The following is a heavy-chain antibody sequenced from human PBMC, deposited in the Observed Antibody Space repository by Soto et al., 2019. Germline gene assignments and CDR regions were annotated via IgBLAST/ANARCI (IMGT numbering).Heavy chain of an antibody. Sequence: GASVKVSCKASGYTFTSYGISWVRQAPGQGLEWMGWISAYNGNTNYAQKLQGRVTMTTDTSTSTAYMELRSLRSDDTAVYYCARDVLRYFFWLGPPPVDDAFDIWGQGTMVTVSS. CDR1: GYTFTSYG. D-gene: IGHD3-9*01. CDR2: ISAYNGNT. J-gene: IGHJ3*02. CDR3: ARDVLRYFFWLGPPPVDDAFDI. V-gene: IGHV1-18*01.